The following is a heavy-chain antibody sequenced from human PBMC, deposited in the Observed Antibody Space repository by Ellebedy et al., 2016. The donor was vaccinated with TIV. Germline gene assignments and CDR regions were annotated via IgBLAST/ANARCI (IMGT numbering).Heavy chain of an antibody. Sequence: PGGSLRLSCAASGFTVSSNYMSWVRQAPGKRLEWVSVIYSGGSTYYADSVKGRFTISRDNSKNTLYLQMNSLRAEDTAVYYCARDEGGYYDSSGYQSRGWYYYGMDVWGQGTTVTVSS. CDR3: ARDEGGYYDSSGYQSRGWYYYGMDV. J-gene: IGHJ6*02. CDR1: GFTVSSNY. D-gene: IGHD3-22*01. V-gene: IGHV3-66*01. CDR2: IYSGGST.